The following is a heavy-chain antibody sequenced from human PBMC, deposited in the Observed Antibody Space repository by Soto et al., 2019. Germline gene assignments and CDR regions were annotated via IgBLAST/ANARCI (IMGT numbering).Heavy chain of an antibody. Sequence: SETLSLTCAVYGGSFSGYYWSWIRQPPGKGLEWIGEINHSGSTNYNPPLKSRVTISVDTSKNQFSLKLSSVTAADTAVYYCARGPGGYIYYYYYMDVWGRGTTVTVSS. V-gene: IGHV4-34*01. D-gene: IGHD5-12*01. CDR1: GGSFSGYY. CDR2: INHSGST. J-gene: IGHJ6*03. CDR3: ARGPGGYIYYYYYMDV.